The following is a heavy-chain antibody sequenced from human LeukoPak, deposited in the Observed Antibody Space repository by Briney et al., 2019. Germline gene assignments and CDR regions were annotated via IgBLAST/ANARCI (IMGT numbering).Heavy chain of an antibody. CDR3: AKVDCSTTSCYWNDAFDI. CDR1: GFTFSNYG. V-gene: IGHV3-30*18. J-gene: IGHJ3*02. Sequence: GGSLRLSCVPSGFTFSNYGMYWVRPAPGKGLEWVAVISYDGSDQYYADSVKGRFTISRDNSKNTLYLQMNSLRAEDTAVYYCAKVDCSTTSCYWNDAFDIWGQGTMVTVSS. CDR2: ISYDGSDQ. D-gene: IGHD2-2*01.